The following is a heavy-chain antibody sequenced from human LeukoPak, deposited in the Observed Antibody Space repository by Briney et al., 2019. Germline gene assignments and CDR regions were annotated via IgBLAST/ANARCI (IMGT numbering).Heavy chain of an antibody. V-gene: IGHV3-53*01. Sequence: GGSLRLSCAVSGFSVSNNYMNWVRQAPGKGLEWVSLIYSRGGTSYADSVKGRFTISRDNGKNTLFLQMNSLRAEDAAVYYCVRGNDYGGPHYWGQGTLVTVSS. J-gene: IGHJ4*02. CDR1: GFSVSNNY. D-gene: IGHD5-12*01. CDR3: VRGNDYGGPHY. CDR2: IYSRGGT.